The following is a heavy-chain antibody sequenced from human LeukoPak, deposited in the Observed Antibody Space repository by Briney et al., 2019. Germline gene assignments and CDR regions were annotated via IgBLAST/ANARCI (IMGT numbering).Heavy chain of an antibody. CDR2: MNPNSGNT. CDR1: GYTFTSYD. D-gene: IGHD2-15*01. J-gene: IGHJ6*02. V-gene: IGHV1-8*01. CDR3: ARADCSGGSCFLYGMDV. Sequence: ASVKVSCKASGYTFTSYDINWVRQATGQGLEWMGWMNPNSGNTGHAQKFQGRVTMTRNTSISTAYMELSSLRSEDTAVYYCARADCSGGSCFLYGMDVWGQGTTVTVSS.